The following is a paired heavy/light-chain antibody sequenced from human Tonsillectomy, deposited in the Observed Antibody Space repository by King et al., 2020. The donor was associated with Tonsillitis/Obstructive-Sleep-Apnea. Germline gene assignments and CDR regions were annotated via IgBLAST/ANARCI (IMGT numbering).Light chain of an antibody. CDR2: EGS. V-gene: IGLV3-10*01. CDR3: YSTDSSGNYWV. CDR1: ALPKKN. Sequence: SYELTQPPSVSVSPGQTARITCSGHALPKKNAYWYQQKSGQAPVLVIYEGSKRPSGIPERFSGSNSGTIATLSISGARVEDEADYYCYSTDSSGNYWVFGGGTKLTVL. J-gene: IGLJ3*02.
Heavy chain of an antibody. J-gene: IGHJ4*02. CDR3: AHSRAAAGISYFDY. CDR1: GFSLSTSEVG. D-gene: IGHD6-13*01. CDR2: IYWDDDK. V-gene: IGHV2-5*02. Sequence: QITLKESGPTLVKPTQTLTLTCTFSGFSLSTSEVGVGWIRQPPGKALEWLALIYWDDDKRYSPSLKTRLTITKDTSKNQVVLRMTNVDPVDTATYYCAHSRAAAGISYFDYWGQGTLVTVSS.